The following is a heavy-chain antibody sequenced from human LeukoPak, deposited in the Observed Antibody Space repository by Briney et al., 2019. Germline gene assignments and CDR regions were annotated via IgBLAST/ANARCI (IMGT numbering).Heavy chain of an antibody. CDR2: ISSSGSTI. D-gene: IGHD2-2*01. CDR1: GFTFSDYY. CDR3: ARDPRRAQYQLPMYNWFDP. V-gene: IGHV3-11*01. J-gene: IGHJ5*02. Sequence: PGGSLRLSCAASGFTFSDYYMSWIRQAPGKGLEWVSYISSSGSTIYYADSVKGRFTISRDNAKNSLYLQMNSLRAEDTAVYYCARDPRRAQYQLPMYNWFDPWGQRTLVTVSS.